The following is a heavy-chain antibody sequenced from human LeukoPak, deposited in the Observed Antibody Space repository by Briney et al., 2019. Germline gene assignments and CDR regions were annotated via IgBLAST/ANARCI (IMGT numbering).Heavy chain of an antibody. J-gene: IGHJ4*02. D-gene: IGHD2-2*01. Sequence: SETLSLTCAVYGGSFSGYYWSWIRQPPGKGLEWIGEINHSGSTNYNPSLKSRVTISVDTPKNQFSLKLSSVTAADTAVYYCARGIVVVPAAMQNFDYWGQGTLVTVSS. V-gene: IGHV4-34*01. CDR2: INHSGST. CDR1: GGSFSGYY. CDR3: ARGIVVVPAAMQNFDY.